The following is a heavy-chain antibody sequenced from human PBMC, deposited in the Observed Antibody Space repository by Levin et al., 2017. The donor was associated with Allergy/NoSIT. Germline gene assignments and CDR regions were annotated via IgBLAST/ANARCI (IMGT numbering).Heavy chain of an antibody. CDR3: ARGSKSVY. Sequence: GSLRLSCAVYGGSFSGYYWSWIRQPPGKGLEWIGEINHSGSTNYNPSLNSRVTISVDTSKNPFSLKLSSVTAADTAVYYCARGSKSVYWGQGTLVTVSS. V-gene: IGHV4-34*01. J-gene: IGHJ4*02. CDR1: GGSFSGYY. CDR2: INHSGST. D-gene: IGHD4-11*01.